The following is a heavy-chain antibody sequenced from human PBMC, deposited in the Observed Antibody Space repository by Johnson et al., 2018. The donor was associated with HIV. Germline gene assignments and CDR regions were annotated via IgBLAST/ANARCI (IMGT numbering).Heavy chain of an antibody. J-gene: IGHJ3*02. CDR1: GFTFDDHG. V-gene: IGHV3-48*03. CDR3: ARDLFYYDSSGYAFDI. Sequence: VQLVESGGGVVRPGGSLRLSCAASGFTFDDHGMSWVRQAPGKGLEWVSYISSSGSTIYYADSVKGRFTISRDNTKNSLYLQMNSLRAEDTAGYYCARDLFYYDSSGYAFDIWGQGTMVTVSS. D-gene: IGHD3-22*01. CDR2: ISSSGSTI.